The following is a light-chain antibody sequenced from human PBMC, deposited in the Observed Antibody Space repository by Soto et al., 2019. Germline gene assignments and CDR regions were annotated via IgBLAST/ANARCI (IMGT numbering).Light chain of an antibody. J-gene: IGLJ2*01. CDR1: SSDVGGYNY. Sequence: QSVLTQPPSASGSPGQSVTISCTGTSSDVGGYNYVSWYQQHPGKAPKLMIYEVSKRPSGVPDRFSGSKSGNTASLTVSGLQAEDEADYCCSSYAGSNNVVFGGGTQLTVL. CDR3: SSYAGSNNVV. V-gene: IGLV2-8*01. CDR2: EVS.